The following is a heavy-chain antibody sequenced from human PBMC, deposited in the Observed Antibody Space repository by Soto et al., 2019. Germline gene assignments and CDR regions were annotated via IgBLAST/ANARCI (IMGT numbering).Heavy chain of an antibody. CDR1: GFTFSNYG. CDR3: AKDYYSYGPHYYDH. CDR2: ISYEGSNK. J-gene: IGHJ4*02. Sequence: GGSLRLSCAASGFTFSNYGMHWVRQAPGKGLEWVAVISYEGSNKYYADSVKGRFTISRDNSENTLYLQMNSLGAEDTAVYYCAKDYYSYGPHYYDHWGQGTLVTVSS. D-gene: IGHD5-18*01. V-gene: IGHV3-30*18.